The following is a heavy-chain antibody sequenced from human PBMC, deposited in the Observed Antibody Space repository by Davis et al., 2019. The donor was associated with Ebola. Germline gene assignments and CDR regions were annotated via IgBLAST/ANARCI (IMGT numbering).Heavy chain of an antibody. J-gene: IGHJ6*02. Sequence: GESLKISCAASGFTFDDYAMNWVRQAPGKGLEWVSSISSSSSYIYYADSVKGRFTISRDNAKNSLYLQMNSLRAEDTAVYYCARDLIVVVPAAILYYYYGMDVWGQGTTVTVSS. CDR3: ARDLIVVVPAAILYYYYGMDV. CDR1: GFTFDDYA. V-gene: IGHV3-21*04. CDR2: ISSSSSYI. D-gene: IGHD2-2*01.